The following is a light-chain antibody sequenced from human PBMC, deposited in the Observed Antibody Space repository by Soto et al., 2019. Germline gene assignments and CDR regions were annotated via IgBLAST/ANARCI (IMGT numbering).Light chain of an antibody. CDR1: NIGSKS. V-gene: IGLV3-21*02. J-gene: IGLJ2*01. CDR3: QVWDSSSFVV. CDR2: DDS. Sequence: SYELTQPPSVSVAPGQTARITCGGNNIGSKSVHWHQQKPGQAPVLVVYDDSDRPSGIPERFSGSNSGNTATLTISRVEAGDEADYYCQVWDSSSFVVFGGGTKLTVL.